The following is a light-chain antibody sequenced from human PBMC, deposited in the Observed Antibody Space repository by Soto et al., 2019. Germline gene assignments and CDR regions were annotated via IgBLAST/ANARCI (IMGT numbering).Light chain of an antibody. V-gene: IGKV1-39*01. Sequence: DIQMTQKQSSLSASVGDRITITCRASQSIGSYLNWYQHKPWRAPKFLIYAVSTLQSWVPSRFNGSGSGTDFTLTISSLQPEDFASYSCQQSYSSPWTFGQGTIVDIK. CDR2: AVS. J-gene: IGKJ1*01. CDR3: QQSYSSPWT. CDR1: QSIGSY.